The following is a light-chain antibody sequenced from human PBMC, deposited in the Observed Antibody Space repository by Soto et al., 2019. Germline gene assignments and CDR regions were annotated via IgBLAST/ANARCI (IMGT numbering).Light chain of an antibody. J-gene: IGKJ2*01. CDR1: QSVSSSY. CDR2: GAS. Sequence: EIVLTQSPGTLSLSPGERATLSCRASQSVSSSYLAWYKQKPGQAPRLLIYGASTRATGIPDRFSGSGSGTCVTLTSSTLEPEDFAVYYCQQSGSSPPYTFGQGTKLEIK. CDR3: QQSGSSPPYT. V-gene: IGKV3-20*01.